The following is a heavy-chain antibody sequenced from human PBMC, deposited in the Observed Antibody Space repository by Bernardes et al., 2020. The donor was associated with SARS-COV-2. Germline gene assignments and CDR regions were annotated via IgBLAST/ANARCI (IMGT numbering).Heavy chain of an antibody. CDR3: ATGPAVARPGWFDP. J-gene: IGHJ5*02. Sequence: ASVKVSCKVSGYTLTELSMHWVRQAPGKGLEWMGGFDPEDGETIYAQKFQGRVTMTEDTSTDTAYMELSSLRSEDTAVYYCATGPAVARPGWFDPWGQGTLVTVSS. CDR2: FDPEDGET. V-gene: IGHV1-24*01. CDR1: GYTLTELS. D-gene: IGHD6-19*01.